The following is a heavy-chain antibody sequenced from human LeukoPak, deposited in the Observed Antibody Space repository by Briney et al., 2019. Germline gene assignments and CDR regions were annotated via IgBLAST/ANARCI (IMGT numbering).Heavy chain of an antibody. CDR2: IIPIFGTT. J-gene: IGHJ5*02. CDR1: VGTFSSSA. D-gene: IGHD3-9*01. CDR3: ARLKVFRYFDLFDP. Sequence: SVKVSCKASVGTFSSSAISWVREAPGQGLEWMGGIIPIFGTTNYAQKFQGRVTITTDESTGTAYMELSSLRSEDTAVYYCARLKVFRYFDLFDPWGQGTLVTVSS. V-gene: IGHV1-69*05.